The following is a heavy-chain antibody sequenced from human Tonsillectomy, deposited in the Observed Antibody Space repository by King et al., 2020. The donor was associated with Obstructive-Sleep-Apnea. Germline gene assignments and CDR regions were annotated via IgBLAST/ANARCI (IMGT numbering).Heavy chain of an antibody. CDR3: ARGGWGSSWPFDY. Sequence: VQLQQWGAGLLKPSETLSLTCAVYGGSFSGYYWSWIRQPPGKGLEWIGEINHSGSTNYNPSLKSRVTISLDTSKNQFSLELGSGTAADTAVYYCARGGWGSSWPFDYWGQGTLVTVSS. V-gene: IGHV4-34*01. CDR2: INHSGST. CDR1: GGSFSGYY. J-gene: IGHJ4*02. D-gene: IGHD6-13*01.